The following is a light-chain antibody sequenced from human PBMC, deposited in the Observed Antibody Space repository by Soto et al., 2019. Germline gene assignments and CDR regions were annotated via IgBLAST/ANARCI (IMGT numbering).Light chain of an antibody. V-gene: IGLV2-14*01. J-gene: IGLJ3*02. Sequence: QSVLTQPASVSGSPGQSITISCTGTSSDVGGYKFVSWYQQHPGKAPKLIIFEVSNRPSGVSNRFSGSKSGNTASLTISGLQAEDEADYYCSSYTSSISWVFGGGTKLTVL. CDR1: SSDVGGYKF. CDR2: EVS. CDR3: SSYTSSISWV.